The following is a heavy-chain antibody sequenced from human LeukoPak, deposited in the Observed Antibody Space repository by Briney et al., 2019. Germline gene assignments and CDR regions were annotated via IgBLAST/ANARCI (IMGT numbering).Heavy chain of an antibody. CDR3: ARDEVYGELYY. D-gene: IGHD3-10*01. Sequence: SETLSLTCTISGESIGSYFWSWIRPPAGKGLEWIGRISASGSTYYSPSLKSRVSMSVDKSKDQFSLNLTSLSAADTAIYYRARDEVYGELYYWGQGTLVSVSS. CDR2: ISASGST. V-gene: IGHV4-4*07. J-gene: IGHJ4*02. CDR1: GESIGSYF.